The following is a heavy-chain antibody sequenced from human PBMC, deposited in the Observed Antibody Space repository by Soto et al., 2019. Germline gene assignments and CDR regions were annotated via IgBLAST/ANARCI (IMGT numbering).Heavy chain of an antibody. J-gene: IGHJ4*02. Sequence: SETLSLTCTVSGGSISSGGYYWSWIRQHPGKGLEWIGYIYYSGSTYYNPSLKSRVTISVDTSKNQYSLKLSSVTAADTAVYCCAGADGYNWNYHSFDYWGQGTLVTVSS. CDR2: IYYSGST. CDR3: AGADGYNWNYHSFDY. D-gene: IGHD1-7*01. CDR1: GGSISSGGYY. V-gene: IGHV4-31*03.